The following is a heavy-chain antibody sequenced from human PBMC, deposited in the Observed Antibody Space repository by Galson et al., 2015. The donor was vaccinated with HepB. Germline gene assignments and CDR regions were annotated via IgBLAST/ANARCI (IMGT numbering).Heavy chain of an antibody. J-gene: IGHJ6*02. CDR2: ISGTGGDT. Sequence: SLRLSCAASGFTFRSYAMSWVRRAPGKGLEWVSGISGTGGDTFYVDSVKGRFTISRDNFQNTLYLQMDSLRVEDTAVYYCAKATLDGVVVVVATPDYFYHGMDVWGQGTTVTVS. V-gene: IGHV3-23*01. CDR1: GFTFRSYA. CDR3: AKATLDGVVVVVATPDYFYHGMDV. D-gene: IGHD2-15*01.